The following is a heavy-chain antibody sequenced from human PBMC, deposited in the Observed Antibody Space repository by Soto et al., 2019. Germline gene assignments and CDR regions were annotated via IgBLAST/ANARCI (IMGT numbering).Heavy chain of an antibody. CDR3: ARGRVPAAILYYYGMDV. CDR1: GYTFTSYG. J-gene: IGHJ6*02. D-gene: IGHD2-2*01. CDR2: ISAYNGNT. Sequence: QVQLVQSGAEVKKPGASVKVSCKASGYTFTSYGISWVRQAPGQGLEWMGWISAYNGNTNYAQKLQGRVTMTTDTSXSXXYMELRSLRSDDTAVYYCARGRVPAAILYYYGMDVWGQGTTVTVSS. V-gene: IGHV1-18*01.